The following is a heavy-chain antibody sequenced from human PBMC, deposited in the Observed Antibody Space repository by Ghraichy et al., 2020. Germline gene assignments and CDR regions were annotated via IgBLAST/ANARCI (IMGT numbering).Heavy chain of an antibody. CDR1: GFTFSSYS. J-gene: IGHJ3*02. CDR3: ARDRGGSVGDAFDI. CDR2: ISSSSSYI. Sequence: GGSLRLSCAASGFTFSSYSMNWVRQAPGKGLEWVSSISSSSSYIYYADSVKGRFTISRDNAKNSLYLQMNSLRAEDTAVYYCARDRGGSVGDAFDIWGQGTMVTVSS. D-gene: IGHD1-26*01. V-gene: IGHV3-21*01.